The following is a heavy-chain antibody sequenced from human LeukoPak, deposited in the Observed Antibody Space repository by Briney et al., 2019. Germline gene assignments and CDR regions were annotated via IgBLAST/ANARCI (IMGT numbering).Heavy chain of an antibody. J-gene: IGHJ4*02. CDR3: AREAGSIAAADY. CDR1: GGSISSYY. CDR2: IYYSGST. V-gene: IGHV4-59*01. D-gene: IGHD6-13*01. Sequence: PSETLSLTCTVSGGSISSYYWSWIRQPPGKGLEWIGYIYYSGSTNYNPSLKSRVTISVDTSKNQFSLKLSSVTAADTAVYYCAREAGSIAAADYWGQGTLVTVSS.